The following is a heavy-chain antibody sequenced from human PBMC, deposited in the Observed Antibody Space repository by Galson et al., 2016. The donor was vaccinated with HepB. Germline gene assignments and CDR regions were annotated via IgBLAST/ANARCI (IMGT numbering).Heavy chain of an antibody. Sequence: SLRLSCAASGFTFSSYGMHWVRQAPGKGLGWVAFIWYDGSKKYCADSVKGRFTISRDNSKNTLYLQMNRLRVEDTAIYYCARAHWGVVSIEWNYFDYWGQGALVAVSS. CDR3: ARAHWGVVSIEWNYFDY. V-gene: IGHV3-33*01. CDR1: GFTFSSYG. CDR2: IWYDGSKK. D-gene: IGHD3-3*01. J-gene: IGHJ4*02.